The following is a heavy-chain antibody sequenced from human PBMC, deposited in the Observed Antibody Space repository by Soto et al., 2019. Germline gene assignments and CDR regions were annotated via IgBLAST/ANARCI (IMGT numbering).Heavy chain of an antibody. CDR1: GFTFSSYA. D-gene: IGHD5-12*01. CDR2: ISYDGSNK. CDR3: ASTMATISGDFDY. Sequence: QVQLVESGGGVVQPGRSLRLSCAASGFTFSSYAMHWVRQAPGKGLEWVAVISYDGSNKYYADSVKGRFTISRDNSKNTLYLQMNSLRAEDTAVYYCASTMATISGDFDYWDQGTLVTVSS. J-gene: IGHJ4*02. V-gene: IGHV3-30-3*01.